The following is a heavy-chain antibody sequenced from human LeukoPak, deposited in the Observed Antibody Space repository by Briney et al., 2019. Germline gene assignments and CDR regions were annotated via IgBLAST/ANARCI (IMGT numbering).Heavy chain of an antibody. Sequence: SETLSLTCTVSGGSISSYYWSWIRQPAGKGLEWIGRIYTSGSTNYNPSLKSRVTMSVDTSKNQFSLKLSSVTAADTAVYYCARVRIVVVPAAHGYFDLWGRGTLVTVSS. V-gene: IGHV4-4*07. J-gene: IGHJ2*01. CDR3: ARVRIVVVPAAHGYFDL. D-gene: IGHD2-2*01. CDR2: IYTSGST. CDR1: GGSISSYY.